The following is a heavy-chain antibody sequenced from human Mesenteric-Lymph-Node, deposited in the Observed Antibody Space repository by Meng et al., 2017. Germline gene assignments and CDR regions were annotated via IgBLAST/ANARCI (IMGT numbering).Heavy chain of an antibody. CDR2: INPESGST. CDR1: GYTFTAYN. V-gene: IGHV1-2*02. CDR3: ARDIIGDSTGYCDY. D-gene: IGHD3-10*01. J-gene: IGHJ4*02. Sequence: ASVKVSCKASGYTFTAYNIEWVRQAPGQGLEWLGWINPESGSTNYAQKFKGRVTVTRDTSTTTAYMELSGLTSDDTAVYYCARDIIGDSTGYCDYWGQGTLVTVSS.